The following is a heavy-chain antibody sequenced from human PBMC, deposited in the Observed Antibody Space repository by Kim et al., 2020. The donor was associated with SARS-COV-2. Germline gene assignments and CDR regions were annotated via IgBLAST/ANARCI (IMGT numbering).Heavy chain of an antibody. J-gene: IGHJ6*02. CDR2: INPNSGGT. CDR1: GYTFTGYY. V-gene: IGHV1-2*02. Sequence: ASVKVSCKASGYTFTGYYMHWVRQAPGQGLEWMGWINPNSGGTNYAQKFQGRVTMTRDTSISTAYMELSRLRSDDTAVYYCARDRRVIVLMVYASEGSGMDVWGQGTTVTVSS. CDR3: ARDRRVIVLMVYASEGSGMDV. D-gene: IGHD2-8*01.